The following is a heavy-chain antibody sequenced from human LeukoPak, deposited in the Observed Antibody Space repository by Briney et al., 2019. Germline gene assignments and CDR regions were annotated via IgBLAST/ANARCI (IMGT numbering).Heavy chain of an antibody. D-gene: IGHD6-13*01. V-gene: IGHV4-34*01. CDR2: INHSGST. J-gene: IGHJ5*02. CDR1: GGSFSGYY. CDR3: ARVGAAAGRWFDP. Sequence: SETLSLSCAVYGGSFSGYYWSWIRQPPGKGLEWIGEINHSGSTDYNPSLKSRVTRSVDTSKNQFSLKLSSVTAADTAVYYCARVGAAAGRWFDPWGQGTLVTVSS.